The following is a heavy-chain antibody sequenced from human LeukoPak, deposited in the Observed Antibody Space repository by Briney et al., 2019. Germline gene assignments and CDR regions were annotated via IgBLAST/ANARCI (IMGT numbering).Heavy chain of an antibody. Sequence: ASVKVSCKASGYTFTSYYMHWVRQAPGQGLEWMGIINPSGGSTSYAQKFQGRVTMTRDMSTSTVYMELSSLRSEDTAVYYCARPRWPAALNVYYFDYWGQGTLVTVSS. CDR1: GYTFTSYY. V-gene: IGHV1-46*01. D-gene: IGHD2-2*01. CDR2: INPSGGST. J-gene: IGHJ4*02. CDR3: ARPRWPAALNVYYFDY.